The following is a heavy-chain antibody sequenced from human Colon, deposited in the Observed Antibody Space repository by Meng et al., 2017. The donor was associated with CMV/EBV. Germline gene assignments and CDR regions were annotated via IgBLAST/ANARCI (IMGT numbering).Heavy chain of an antibody. Sequence: FDLSDYYINGIRQAPGKGLEWISYISGYGGAVYYAESVKGRFTISRDNAKNSVYLEMRSLRHDDSAFYYCAREGRLRGLNLTLSYVDLWGQGTLVTVSS. CDR3: AREGRLRGLNLTLSYVDL. CDR2: ISGYGGAV. D-gene: IGHD3-10*01. V-gene: IGHV3-11*01. J-gene: IGHJ4*02. CDR1: FDLSDYY.